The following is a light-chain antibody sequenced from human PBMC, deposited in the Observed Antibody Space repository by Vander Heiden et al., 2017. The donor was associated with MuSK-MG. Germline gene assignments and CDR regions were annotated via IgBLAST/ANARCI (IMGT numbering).Light chain of an antibody. Sequence: QPALTQPASVSGSPGQSLTISCTGTSSDVGGYNYVSWYQQHPGKAPKLVVYEVSNRPSGVSNRFSGSKSGNTASLTISGLQAEDEADYYCSSYTSSSARVFGTGTKVTVL. J-gene: IGLJ1*01. CDR3: SSYTSSSARV. CDR2: EVS. CDR1: SSDVGGYNY. V-gene: IGLV2-14*01.